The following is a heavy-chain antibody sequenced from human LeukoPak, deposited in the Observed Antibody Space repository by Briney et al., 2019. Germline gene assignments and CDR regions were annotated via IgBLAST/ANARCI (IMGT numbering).Heavy chain of an antibody. CDR1: GGTFSSYA. D-gene: IGHD3-10*01. CDR2: IIPIFGTA. CDR3: ARGPLVRGVIIPYPYYYYMDV. J-gene: IGHJ6*03. V-gene: IGHV1-69*01. Sequence: SVKVSCKASGGTFSSYAISWVRQAPGQGLEWMGGIIPIFGTANYAQKFQGRVTITADESTNTAYMELSSLRSEDTAVYYCARGPLVRGVIIPYPYYYYMDVWGKGTTVTVSS.